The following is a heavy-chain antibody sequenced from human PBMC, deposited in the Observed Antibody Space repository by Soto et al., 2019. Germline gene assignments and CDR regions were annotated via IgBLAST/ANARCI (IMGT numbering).Heavy chain of an antibody. J-gene: IGHJ4*02. Sequence: EVQLLESGGGLVQPGGSLRLSCVASGFSFSSYGMNWVRQTPGKGLEWVSSISGSADSDQYADSVKGRFIISRDNSKNILYLQIDSLRVEDSAVYDCAKSRIGCYHDFCGQVTLVTVSS. CDR1: GFSFSSYG. D-gene: IGHD2-2*01. CDR3: AKSRIGCYHDF. CDR2: ISGSADSD. V-gene: IGHV3-23*01.